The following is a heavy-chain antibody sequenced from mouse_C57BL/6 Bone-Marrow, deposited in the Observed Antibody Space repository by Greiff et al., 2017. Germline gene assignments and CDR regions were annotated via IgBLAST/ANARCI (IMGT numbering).Heavy chain of an antibody. D-gene: IGHD1-1*01. Sequence: QVQLQQSGPELVKPGASVKISCKASGYAFSSSWMNWVKQRPGQGLEWIGRIYPGDGDTNYNGKFKGKATLTAYKSSSTAYMQLSSLTSEDTAVYFCEGDGTYYAMDYWGQGTSVTVSS. CDR1: GYAFSSSW. J-gene: IGHJ4*01. CDR3: EGDGTYYAMDY. V-gene: IGHV1-82*01. CDR2: IYPGDGDT.